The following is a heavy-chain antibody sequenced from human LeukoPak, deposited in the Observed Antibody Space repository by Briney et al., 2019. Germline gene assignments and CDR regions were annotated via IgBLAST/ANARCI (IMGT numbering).Heavy chain of an antibody. Sequence: SETLSLTCAVYGGSFSGYYWSWIRQPPGKGLEWIGEINHSGSTNYNPSLKSRVTISVDTSKNQFSLKLSSVTAADTAVYYCARSGRYDFWSGYYTIAHNWFDPWGQGTLVTVSS. CDR3: ARSGRYDFWSGYYTIAHNWFDP. CDR1: GGSFSGYY. CDR2: INHSGST. V-gene: IGHV4-34*01. J-gene: IGHJ5*02. D-gene: IGHD3-3*01.